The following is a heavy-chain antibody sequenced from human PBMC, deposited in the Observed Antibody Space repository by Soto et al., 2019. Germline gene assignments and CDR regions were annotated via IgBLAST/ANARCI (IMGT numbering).Heavy chain of an antibody. D-gene: IGHD3-3*01. CDR1: GFTFSSYW. Sequence: GSLRLSCAASGFTFSSYWMSWVRQAPGKGLEWVANIKQDGSEKYYVDSVKGRFTISRDNAKNSLYLQMNSLRAEDTAVYYCARELRFLEWLSYYMDVWGKGTTVTVSS. CDR2: IKQDGSEK. CDR3: ARELRFLEWLSYYMDV. V-gene: IGHV3-7*01. J-gene: IGHJ6*03.